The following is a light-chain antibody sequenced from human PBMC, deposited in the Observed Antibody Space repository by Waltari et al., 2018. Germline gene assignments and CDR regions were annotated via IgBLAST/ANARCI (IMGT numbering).Light chain of an antibody. V-gene: IGKV1-39*01. J-gene: IGKJ1*01. CDR3: QQSYSTPPL. CDR1: QSISSY. Sequence: DIQMTQSPSSLSASVGDRVTITCRASQSISSYLNWYQQKPGKAPKLLIYAASSLQSGVPSRVSGSGSGTDFTLTISSLQPEDFATYYCQQSYSTPPLFGQGTKVEIK. CDR2: AAS.